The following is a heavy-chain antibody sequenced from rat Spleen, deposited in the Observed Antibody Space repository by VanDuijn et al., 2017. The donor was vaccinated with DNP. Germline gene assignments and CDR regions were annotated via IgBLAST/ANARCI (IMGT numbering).Heavy chain of an antibody. CDR1: GFNFHDYW. Sequence: EVQLVESDGGLVQPGRSLKLSCAASGFNFHDYWMGWVRQAPGKGLEWIGENNKDSRTIKYSPSLKDKFTVSRDNGQNTLYLQMSKLGYEDTAIYYCVREDKGVDAWGQGTSVTVSS. CDR3: VREDKGVDA. CDR2: NNKDSRTI. D-gene: IGHD2-2*01. J-gene: IGHJ4*01. V-gene: IGHV4-2*01.